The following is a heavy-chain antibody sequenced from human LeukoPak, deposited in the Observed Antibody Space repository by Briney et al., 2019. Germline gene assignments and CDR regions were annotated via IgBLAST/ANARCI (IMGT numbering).Heavy chain of an antibody. Sequence: GALRLSCAASRFTFSSYSMNWVRQAPGKGLEWVSSISSSSSYIYYADSVKGRFTISRDNAKNSLYLQMNSLRAEDTAVYYCARFFSPLDAFDIWGQGTMVTVSS. J-gene: IGHJ3*02. CDR2: ISSSSSYI. CDR3: ARFFSPLDAFDI. V-gene: IGHV3-21*01. D-gene: IGHD3-3*01. CDR1: RFTFSSYS.